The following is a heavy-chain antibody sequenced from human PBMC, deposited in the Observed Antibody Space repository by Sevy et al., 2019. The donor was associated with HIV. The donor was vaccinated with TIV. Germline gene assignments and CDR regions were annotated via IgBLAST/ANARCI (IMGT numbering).Heavy chain of an antibody. CDR3: VRQRDDTVVLPDVLPDYGMDV. D-gene: IGHD2-2*01. CDR1: GLTFSSYW. CDR2: INSDGSST. V-gene: IGHV3-74*01. Sequence: GGSLRLSCAASGLTFSSYWMHWVRQAPGKGLVWVSRINSDGSSTSYADSVKGRFTISRDNAKDTLYLQMHSLRAEDMAVYYCVRQRDDTVVLPDVLPDYGMDVWGQGTTVTVSS. J-gene: IGHJ6*02.